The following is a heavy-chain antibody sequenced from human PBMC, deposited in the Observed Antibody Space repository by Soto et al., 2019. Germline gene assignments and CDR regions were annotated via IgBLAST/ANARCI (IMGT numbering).Heavy chain of an antibody. CDR1: GGSISSSSYY. V-gene: IGHV4-39*01. Sequence: SETLSLTCTVSGGSISSSSYYWGWIRQPPGKGLEWIGSIYYSGSTYYNPSLKSRVTISVDTSKNQFSLKLSSVTAADTAVYYCACIFSGGYGYGFYYYGMAVWGQGTTVIVSS. D-gene: IGHD5-18*01. CDR2: IYYSGST. J-gene: IGHJ6*02. CDR3: ACIFSGGYGYGFYYYGMAV.